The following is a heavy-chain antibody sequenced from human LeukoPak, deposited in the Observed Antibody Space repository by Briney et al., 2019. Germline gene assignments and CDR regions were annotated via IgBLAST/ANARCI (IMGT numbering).Heavy chain of an antibody. Sequence: GGSLRLSCAASGSTFSSYAMSWVRQAPGKGLGWVAAISGSGGSTYYADSVKGRFTISRDNSKNTLYLQMNSLRAEDTAVYYCAKDPYSSGWFPYDAFDIWGQGTMVTVSS. CDR3: AKDPYSSGWFPYDAFDI. CDR1: GSTFSSYA. V-gene: IGHV3-23*01. D-gene: IGHD6-19*01. J-gene: IGHJ3*02. CDR2: ISGSGGST.